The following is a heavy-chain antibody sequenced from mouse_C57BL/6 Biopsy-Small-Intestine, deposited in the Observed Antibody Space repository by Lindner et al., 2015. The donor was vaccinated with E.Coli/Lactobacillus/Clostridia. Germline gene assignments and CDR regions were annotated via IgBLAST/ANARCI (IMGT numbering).Heavy chain of an antibody. CDR2: IDTNTGNP. CDR1: GYTFSTHA. Sequence: VKVSCKASGYTFSTHAMNWVRQAPGQGLEWMGWIDTNTGNPTYAQGFTGRFVFSLDTSVSTAYMEISSLKAEDTAAYYCARQTDWYLDLWGRGTLVTVSS. J-gene: IGHJ1*01. V-gene: IGHV9-3*02. CDR3: ARQTDWYLDL.